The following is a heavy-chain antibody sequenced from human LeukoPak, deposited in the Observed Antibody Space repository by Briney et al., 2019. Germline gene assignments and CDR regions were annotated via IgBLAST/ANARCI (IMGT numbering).Heavy chain of an antibody. CDR3: ATTVTMVYYYYYMDV. V-gene: IGHV1-2*02. J-gene: IGHJ6*03. CDR2: INPNSGGT. CDR1: GYTFTGYY. D-gene: IGHD4-17*01. Sequence: ASVKVSCKASGYTFTGYYMHWVRQAPGQGLEWMGWINPNSGGTNYAQKFQGRVTMTRDTSISTAYMELSRLRSDDTAVYYCATTVTMVYYYYYMDVWGKGTTVTVSS.